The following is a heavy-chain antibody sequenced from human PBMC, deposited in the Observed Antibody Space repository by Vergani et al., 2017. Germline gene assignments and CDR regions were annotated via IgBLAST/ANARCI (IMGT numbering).Heavy chain of an antibody. Sequence: QVQLVQSGAEVKKPGASVKVSCKASGYTFTSYGISWVRQAPGQRLEWMGWINAGNGNTKYSQKFQGRVTITRDTSASTAYMELSSLRSEDTAVYYCAGGLHLYCSSTSCYFRGAFHVWGQGTMVTVSS. CDR2: INAGNGNT. V-gene: IGHV1-18*01. CDR1: GYTFTSYG. D-gene: IGHD2-2*01. J-gene: IGHJ3*01. CDR3: AGGLHLYCSSTSCYFRGAFHV.